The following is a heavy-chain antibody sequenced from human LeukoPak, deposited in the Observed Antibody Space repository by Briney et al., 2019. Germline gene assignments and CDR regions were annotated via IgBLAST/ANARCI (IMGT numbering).Heavy chain of an antibody. D-gene: IGHD3-22*01. CDR1: GGSISSGDYY. CDR2: IYYSGST. J-gene: IGHJ4*02. CDR3: ARVFSYYDSSGYLDY. Sequence: SETLSLTCTVSGGSISSGDYYWSWIRQPPGKGLEWIGYIYYSGSTYYNPSLKSRVTISVDTSKNQFSLKLSSVTAADTAVYYCARVFSYYDSSGYLDYWGQGTLVTVSS. V-gene: IGHV4-30-4*01.